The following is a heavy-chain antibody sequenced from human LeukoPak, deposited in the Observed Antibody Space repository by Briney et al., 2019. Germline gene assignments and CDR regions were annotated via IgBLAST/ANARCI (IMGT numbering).Heavy chain of an antibody. D-gene: IGHD3-10*01. CDR3: VRLLGESH. CDR2: INSDGSSA. Sequence: GGSLRLSCAASGFTFSSYWMHWARQVPGKGLVWVSRINSDGSSARYADSVKGRFTISRDNAKNTVYLQMNSLRAEDTAVYYCVRLLGESHWGQGTLVTVSS. CDR1: GFTFSSYW. V-gene: IGHV3-74*01. J-gene: IGHJ4*02.